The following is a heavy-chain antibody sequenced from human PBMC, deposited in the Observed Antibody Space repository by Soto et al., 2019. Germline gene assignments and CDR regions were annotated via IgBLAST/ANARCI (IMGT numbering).Heavy chain of an antibody. CDR3: ARGGALSTSWYWGDGLDS. V-gene: IGHV1-69*06. CDR1: GYSFSSHA. Sequence: QVHLEQSGSEVQQSGSSVKVSCKASGYSFSSHAITWVRQAPGQGLEWMGGIIPVFGTPTYAQKFQGRLTISADKTKNPSSSELRSLGSEAAAVYYCARGGALSTSWYWGDGLDSWGQGTQVTFSS. J-gene: IGHJ4*02. CDR2: IIPVFGTP. D-gene: IGHD6-13*01.